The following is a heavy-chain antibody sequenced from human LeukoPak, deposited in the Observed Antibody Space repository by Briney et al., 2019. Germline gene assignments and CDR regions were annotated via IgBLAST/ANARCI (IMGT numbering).Heavy chain of an antibody. CDR2: ITGIGDST. Sequence: GGSLRLSCVVSGFPFSSYAMTWVRQAPGKGLEWVSRITGIGDSTYYPDSVKGRFTISRDNSKNTLYLQMNSLRAEDTAVYFCAKDPQNYSPYYFDYWGQGTLVTVSS. J-gene: IGHJ4*02. CDR1: GFPFSSYA. V-gene: IGHV3-23*01. CDR3: AKDPQNYSPYYFDY. D-gene: IGHD1-7*01.